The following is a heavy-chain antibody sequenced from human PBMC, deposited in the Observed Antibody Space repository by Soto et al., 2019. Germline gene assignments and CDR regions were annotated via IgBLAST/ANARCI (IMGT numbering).Heavy chain of an antibody. CDR2: IIPILGIA. Sequence: QVQLVQSGAEVKKPGSSVKVSCKASGGTFSSYTISWVRQAPGQGLEWMGRIIPILGIANYAQKFQGRVTITADKSTSTAYMELSSLRSEDAAEYYCAREGYVEPRYFDYWGQGTLVTVSS. CDR1: GGTFSSYT. CDR3: AREGYVEPRYFDY. D-gene: IGHD5-12*01. J-gene: IGHJ4*02. V-gene: IGHV1-69*08.